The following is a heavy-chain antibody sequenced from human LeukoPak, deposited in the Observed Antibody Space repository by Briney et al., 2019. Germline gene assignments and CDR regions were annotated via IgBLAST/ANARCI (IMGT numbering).Heavy chain of an antibody. CDR1: GYTFTGYY. CDR3: AREGGDCSSTSCSNNWFDP. D-gene: IGHD2-2*01. J-gene: IGHJ5*02. CDR2: INPNSGGT. Sequence: ASVKVSCKASGYTFTGYYMHWVRQAPGQGLEWMGWINPNSGGTNYAQKFRGRVTMTRDTSISTAYMELSRLRSDDTAVYYCAREGGDCSSTSCSNNWFDPWGQGTLVTVSS. V-gene: IGHV1-2*02.